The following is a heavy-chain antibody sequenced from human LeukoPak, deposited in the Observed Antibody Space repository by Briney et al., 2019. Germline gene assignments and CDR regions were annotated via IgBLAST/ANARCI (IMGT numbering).Heavy chain of an antibody. J-gene: IGHJ4*02. D-gene: IGHD3-10*01. V-gene: IGHV3-15*01. CDR3: TTDRSHYGSGSYYNY. Sequence: PGGSLRLSCAASGFTFGNAWMSWVRQAPGKGLEWVGRIKSKTDGGTTDYAAPVKGRFTISRDDSKNTLYLQMNSLKTEDTAVYYCTTDRSHYGSGSYYNYWGQGTLVTVSS. CDR1: GFTFGNAW. CDR2: IKSKTDGGTT.